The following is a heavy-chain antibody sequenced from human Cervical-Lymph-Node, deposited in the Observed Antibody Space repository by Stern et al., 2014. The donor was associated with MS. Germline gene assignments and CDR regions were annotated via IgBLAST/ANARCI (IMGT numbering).Heavy chain of an antibody. Sequence: VQLVESGGGLVKPGRSLRLSCAASGLTFSDYYMSWIRQAPGKGLEWISSISSTGNTKYYPDSLRGRLTISRDDAKSSVYLQIDSLGAADTAVYYCATSRGTYGGNPFDDWGQGTLVTVSS. CDR1: GLTFSDYY. D-gene: IGHD4-23*01. J-gene: IGHJ4*02. V-gene: IGHV3-11*01. CDR2: ISSTGNTK. CDR3: ATSRGTYGGNPFDD.